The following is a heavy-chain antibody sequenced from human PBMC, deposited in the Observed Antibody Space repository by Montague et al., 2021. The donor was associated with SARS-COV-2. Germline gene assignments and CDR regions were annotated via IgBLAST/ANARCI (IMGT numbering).Heavy chain of an antibody. J-gene: IGHJ3*02. CDR3: ARGSGWMENAFDI. D-gene: IGHD6-19*01. Sequence: ETLSLTCTVSGGSISSYYWSWIRQPPGKGLEWIGYIYYSGSSNYNYSLKSRVTISVDTSKNQFPLKLSSVTAADTAVYYCARGSGWMENAFDIWGQGTMVTVSS. V-gene: IGHV4-59*01. CDR2: IYYSGSS. CDR1: GGSISSYY.